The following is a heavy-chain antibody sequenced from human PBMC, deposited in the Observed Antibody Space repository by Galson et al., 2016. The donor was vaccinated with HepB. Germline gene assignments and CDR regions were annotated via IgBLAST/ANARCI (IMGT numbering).Heavy chain of an antibody. D-gene: IGHD6-13*01. V-gene: IGHV3-48*01. Sequence: SLRLSCAASGFTFSSYSMNWVRQPPGKGLEWVSYISSGSSTIYYADSVKGRFTISRDNAKNSLVRQMNSLRAEDTAVYYCARDGWAVTGTPFFDYLGQGTLVTVSS. CDR3: ARDGWAVTGTPFFDY. CDR2: ISSGSSTI. CDR1: GFTFSSYS. J-gene: IGHJ4*02.